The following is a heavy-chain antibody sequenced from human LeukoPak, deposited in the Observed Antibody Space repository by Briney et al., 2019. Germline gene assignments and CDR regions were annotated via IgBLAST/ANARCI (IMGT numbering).Heavy chain of an antibody. CDR2: MNEYGSEI. CDR1: GFIFRDFS. CDR3: ARWLYNSGWAIDY. V-gene: IGHV3-7*01. J-gene: IGHJ4*02. Sequence: PGGSLRLSCSVSGFIFRDFSMSWVRQAPGKGLEWVAKMNEYGSEIFYVDSVKGRFTISRDNAKNSLFLQMNSLRAEDTAVYFCARWLYNSGWAIDYWGQGTLVTVSS. D-gene: IGHD6-19*01.